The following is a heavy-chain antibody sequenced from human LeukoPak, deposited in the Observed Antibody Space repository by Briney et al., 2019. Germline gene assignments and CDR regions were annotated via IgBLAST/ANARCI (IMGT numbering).Heavy chain of an antibody. D-gene: IGHD1-26*01. V-gene: IGHV3-23*01. J-gene: IGHJ4*02. Sequence: GGSLRLSCAASGFTFSSYAMTWVRPIPGKGLEWVSTISESGGGSYSGGGTYYGDSVKGRFIISKDGSTKTLFLQMDRLRADDTGIYYCAKGKVNHLGALDYWGQGALVTVSS. CDR3: AKGKVNHLGALDY. CDR1: GFTFSSYA. CDR2: ISESGGGSYSGGGT.